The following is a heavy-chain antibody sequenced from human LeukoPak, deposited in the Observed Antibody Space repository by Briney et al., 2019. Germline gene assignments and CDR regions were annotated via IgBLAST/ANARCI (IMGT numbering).Heavy chain of an antibody. D-gene: IGHD3-22*01. CDR1: GGSISSSSYY. J-gene: IGHJ3*02. V-gene: IGHV4-39*07. CDR3: AKCSKAYYYDDDAFDI. Sequence: SETLSLTCTVSGGSISSSSYYWGWIRQPPGKGLEWIGSIYYSGSTYYNPSLKSRVTISVDTSKNQFSLKLSSVTAADTAVYYCAKCSKAYYYDDDAFDIWAKGQWSPSLQ. CDR2: IYYSGST.